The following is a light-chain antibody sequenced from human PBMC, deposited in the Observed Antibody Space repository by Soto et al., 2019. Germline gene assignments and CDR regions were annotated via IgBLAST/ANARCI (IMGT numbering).Light chain of an antibody. V-gene: IGLV3-21*04. CDR2: YDP. CDR1: NIGSKS. J-gene: IGLJ3*02. CDR3: QVWDSSSDHWV. Sequence: SYELTQPPSVSVAPGKAARITCGGNNIGSKSVHWYQQKPGQAPVLVIYYDPDRPSGIPERFSGSSSGNTATLTISRVEAGDAGDYYCQVWDSSSDHWVFGGGSKLAVL.